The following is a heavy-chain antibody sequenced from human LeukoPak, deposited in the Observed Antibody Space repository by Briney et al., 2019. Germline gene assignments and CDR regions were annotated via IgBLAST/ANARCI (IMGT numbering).Heavy chain of an antibody. CDR1: GFTFSSYE. Sequence: QSGGSLRLSCAASGFTFSSYEMNWVRQAPGKGLEWVSYITDSGSTIYYADSVKGRFTISRDNAKNSLYLQMNSLRAEDTAVYYCAKESSYYYYYYMDVWGKGTTVTVSS. CDR2: ITDSGSTI. J-gene: IGHJ6*03. CDR3: AKESSYYYYYYMDV. V-gene: IGHV3-48*03.